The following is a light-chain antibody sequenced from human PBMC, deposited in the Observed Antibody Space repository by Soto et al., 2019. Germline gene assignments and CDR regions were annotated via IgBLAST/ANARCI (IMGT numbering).Light chain of an antibody. Sequence: DIKLTQSPSSLSASVGDRVTITCRASQSISSYLNWYQQKPGKAPKPLIYAASSLQSGVPSRFSGGGSGTDFTLTIISLQPEDFATYYCQQSYSTLWTFGQGTKVEIK. J-gene: IGKJ1*01. V-gene: IGKV1-39*01. CDR2: AAS. CDR1: QSISSY. CDR3: QQSYSTLWT.